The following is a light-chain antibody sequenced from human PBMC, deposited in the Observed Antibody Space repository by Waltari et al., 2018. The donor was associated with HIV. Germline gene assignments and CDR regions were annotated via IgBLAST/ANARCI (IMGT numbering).Light chain of an antibody. J-gene: IGLJ3*02. CDR2: DVS. V-gene: IGLV2-14*03. CDR1: SSHVGGYNY. Sequence: HSALTQPASVSGSPGQSITISCTGTSSHVGGYNYVSWYQRHPGKAPKLIIYDVSNRPSGVSNRFSGSKSGNRASLTISGLQAEDEADYYCSSYTSSSTRVFGGGTTVTVL. CDR3: SSYTSSSTRV.